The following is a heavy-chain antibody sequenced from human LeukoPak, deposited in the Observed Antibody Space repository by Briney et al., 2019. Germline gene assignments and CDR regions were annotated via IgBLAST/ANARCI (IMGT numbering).Heavy chain of an antibody. CDR1: GYTFTGYY. J-gene: IGHJ4*02. D-gene: IGHD3-9*01. CDR2: INPNSGGT. Sequence: GASVKVSCKAYGYTFTGYYTHWVRQAPGQGLEWMGCINPNSGGTNYAQKFQGRVTMTRDTSISTAYMELSRLRSDDTAVYYCARFRWLPGFDYWGQGTLVTVSS. V-gene: IGHV1-2*02. CDR3: ARFRWLPGFDY.